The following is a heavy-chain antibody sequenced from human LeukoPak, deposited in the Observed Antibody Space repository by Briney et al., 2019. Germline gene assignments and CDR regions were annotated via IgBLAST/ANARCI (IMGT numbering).Heavy chain of an antibody. CDR1: GGSISGYY. CDR2: IFNSENT. J-gene: IGHJ3*02. CDR3: ARGPVTARSNAFDI. Sequence: NASETLSLTCSVSGGSISGYYWSWIRQPAGKELEWIGRIFNSENTNYNPSLKSRITMSVDTSKNQFSLKLSSVTAANTAVYYCARGPVTARSNAFDIWGQGTMVTVSS. D-gene: IGHD6-6*01. V-gene: IGHV4-4*07.